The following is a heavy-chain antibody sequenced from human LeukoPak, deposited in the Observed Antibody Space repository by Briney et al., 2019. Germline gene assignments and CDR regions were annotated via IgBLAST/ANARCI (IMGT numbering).Heavy chain of an antibody. Sequence: GGSLRLSCAASGFTFGRFWMSWVRQAPGKGLEWVANIKQDGSEKYYVDSVKGRFTISRDNAKNSLYLQMNSLRAEDTAVFYCARDGTYTDYDPDFDIWGQGTLVTVSS. D-gene: IGHD5-12*01. V-gene: IGHV3-7*04. CDR1: GFTFGRFW. CDR2: IKQDGSEK. CDR3: ARDGTYTDYDPDFDI. J-gene: IGHJ4*02.